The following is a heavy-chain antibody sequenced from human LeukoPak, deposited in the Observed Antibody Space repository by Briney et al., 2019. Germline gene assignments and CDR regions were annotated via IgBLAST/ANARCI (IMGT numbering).Heavy chain of an antibody. V-gene: IGHV1-18*01. CDR1: VYTFTTYY. D-gene: IGHD5-18*01. CDR2: ISAYNGNT. CDR3: ARTRGGYSYGYPGCFQH. J-gene: IGHJ1*01. Sequence: GASVKVSCKASVYTFTTYYISWVRQAPGQGLEWMGWISAYNGNTNYAQKFQGRVTMTRDTSITTAYMELSRLTSDDTAVYYCARTRGGYSYGYPGCFQHWGQGTLVTVSS.